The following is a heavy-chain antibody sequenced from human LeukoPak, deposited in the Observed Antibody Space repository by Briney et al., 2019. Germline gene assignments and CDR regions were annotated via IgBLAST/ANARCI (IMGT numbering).Heavy chain of an antibody. CDR1: GFTFSSYW. V-gene: IGHV3-7*01. CDR2: IKQDGGEK. J-gene: IGHJ6*03. D-gene: IGHD5-18*01. CDR3: ARTIQLWSFSGYYYYMDV. Sequence: GGSLRLSCAASGFTFSSYWMSWVRQAPGKGLEWVANIKQDGGEKYYVDSVNGRFTISRDNAKNSLYLQMNSLRAEDTAVYYCARTIQLWSFSGYYYYMDVWGKGTTVTVSS.